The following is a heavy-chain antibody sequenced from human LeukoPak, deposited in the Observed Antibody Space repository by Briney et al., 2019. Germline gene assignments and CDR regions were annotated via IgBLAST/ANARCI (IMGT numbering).Heavy chain of an antibody. J-gene: IGHJ6*03. D-gene: IGHD1-26*01. CDR1: GFTIGPYA. Sequence: GGSLRLSCAASGFTIGPYAMYWVRQGPGRGLEWVSVIKADGSGTFYADSVRGRFTTSRDNIKNSLYLQMNSLTSEDTALYYCESWAFYTNLEVWGKGTPVTVSS. V-gene: IGHV3-43*02. CDR3: ESWAFYTNLEV. CDR2: IKADGSGT.